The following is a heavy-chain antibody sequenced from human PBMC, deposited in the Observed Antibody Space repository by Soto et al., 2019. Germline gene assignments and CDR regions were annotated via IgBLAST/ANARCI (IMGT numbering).Heavy chain of an antibody. V-gene: IGHV3-74*01. CDR2: INSDGSNT. J-gene: IGHJ6*02. Sequence: GGSLRLSCAASGFTFSGYWMHWVRQAPGKGLVWVSRINSDGSNTNYADSVKGRFTISRDNAKNTLYLQMNSLRAEDTAVYYCARESVVLRYSGYYYYGMDVWGQGTTVTVSS. CDR3: ARESVVLRYSGYYYYGMDV. CDR1: GFTFSGYW. D-gene: IGHD3-9*01.